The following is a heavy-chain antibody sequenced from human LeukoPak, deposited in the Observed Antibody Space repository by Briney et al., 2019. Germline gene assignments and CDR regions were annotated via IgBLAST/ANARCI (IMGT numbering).Heavy chain of an antibody. CDR2: INQSGST. V-gene: IGHV4-39*07. CDR3: ARAYRAHQTFHSYHYFDY. Sequence: PSETLSLTCTVSGGSISSSSYYWGWIRQSPGKGLEWIGEINQSGSTKYNPSLKSRVTISGDTSKNQFSLRLNSVTAADTAVYFCARAYRAHQTFHSYHYFDYWGQGTLVTVSS. CDR1: GGSISSSSYY. D-gene: IGHD5-18*01. J-gene: IGHJ4*02.